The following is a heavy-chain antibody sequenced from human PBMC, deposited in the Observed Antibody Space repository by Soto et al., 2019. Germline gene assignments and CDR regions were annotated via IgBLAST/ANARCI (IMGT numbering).Heavy chain of an antibody. CDR3: AGRNSLASVSLNFRELSNYKWIDP. Sequence: PSETLSLTCAVYGGSFSGYYWGWFRQPPGKGLEWIASIYYIGSTYYNPSLKSRVTISVDTSNNQFSLNLNSVTASDTAVYYCAGRNSLASVSLNFRELSNYKWIDPWGPGTLVTVSS. V-gene: IGHV4-39*01. J-gene: IGHJ5*02. D-gene: IGHD3-16*02. CDR2: IYYIGST. CDR1: GGSFSGYY.